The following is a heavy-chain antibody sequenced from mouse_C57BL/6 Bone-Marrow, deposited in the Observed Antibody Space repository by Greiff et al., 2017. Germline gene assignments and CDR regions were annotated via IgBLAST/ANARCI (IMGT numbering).Heavy chain of an antibody. Sequence: VQLQQPGAELVKPGASVKLSCKASGYTFTSYWMQWVQQRPGQGLEWIGEIDPSDSYTNYNHKFKGKATLTVDTSSSTAYMQLSSLTSEDSAVYYCARTGYYYGSLYYAMDYWGQGTSVTVSS. CDR1: GYTFTSYW. CDR3: ARTGYYYGSLYYAMDY. V-gene: IGHV1-50*01. D-gene: IGHD1-1*01. CDR2: IDPSDSYT. J-gene: IGHJ4*01.